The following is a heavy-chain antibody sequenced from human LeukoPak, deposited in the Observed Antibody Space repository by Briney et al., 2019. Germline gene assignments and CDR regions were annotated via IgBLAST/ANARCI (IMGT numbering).Heavy chain of an antibody. CDR3: ARDPKYYYYMDV. CDR2: INHSGST. V-gene: IGHV4-34*01. Sequence: SETLSLTCAVCGGSFSGYYWSWIRQPPGKGLEWIGEINHSGSTNYNPSLKSRVTISVDTSKNQFSLKLSSVTAADTAVYYCARDPKYYYYMDVWGKGTTVTVSS. CDR1: GGSFSGYY. J-gene: IGHJ6*03.